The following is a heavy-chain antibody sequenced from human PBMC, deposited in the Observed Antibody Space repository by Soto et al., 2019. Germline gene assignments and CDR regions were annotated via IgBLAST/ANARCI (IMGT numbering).Heavy chain of an antibody. CDR2: ISGSGGST. J-gene: IGHJ3*02. CDR1: GFTFSSYA. D-gene: IGHD6-6*01. V-gene: IGHV3-23*01. Sequence: GGSLRLSCAASGFTFSSYAMSWVRQAPGKGLEWVSAISGSGGSTYYADSVKGRFTISRDNSKNTLYLQMNSLRAEDTAVYYCARRTGVGSSSSIDIWGQGTMVTVSS. CDR3: ARRTGVGSSSSIDI.